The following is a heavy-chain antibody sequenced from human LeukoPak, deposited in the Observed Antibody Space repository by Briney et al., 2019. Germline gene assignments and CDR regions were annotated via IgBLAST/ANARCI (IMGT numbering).Heavy chain of an antibody. CDR3: ARAMNFDY. Sequence: PSETLSLTCTVSGGSISRSSYYWGWIRQPPGKGLEWIGTIYYSGSTYYSPSLKSRVTISVDTSKNQFSLKLHSVTAADTAVYYCARAMNFDYWGQGTLVTVSS. J-gene: IGHJ4*02. CDR2: IYYSGST. CDR1: GGSISRSSYY. V-gene: IGHV4-39*07.